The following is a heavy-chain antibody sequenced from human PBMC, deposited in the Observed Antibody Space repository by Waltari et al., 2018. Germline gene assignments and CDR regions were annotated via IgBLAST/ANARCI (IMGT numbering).Heavy chain of an antibody. V-gene: IGHV3-73*02. J-gene: IGHJ4*02. D-gene: IGHD3-22*01. CDR1: GFTFSGSA. CDR2: IRSKANRYAT. CDR3: TTTSYFNYYDSSGHHDY. Sequence: EVQLVESGGGLVQPGGSLKLSCAASGFTFSGSAMHWVRQASGKGLEWVGRIRSKANRYATAYAASVKGRFTISRDDSKNTAYLQMNSLKTEDTAVYYCTTTSYFNYYDSSGHHDYWGQGTLVTVSS.